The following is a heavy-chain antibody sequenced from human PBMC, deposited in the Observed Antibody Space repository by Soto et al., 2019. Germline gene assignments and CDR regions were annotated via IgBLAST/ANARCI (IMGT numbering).Heavy chain of an antibody. CDR1: GGSISSYY. V-gene: IGHV4-59*01. Sequence: QVQLQESGPGLVKPSETLSLTCTVSGGSISSYYWSWIRQPPGKGLEGIGYIYYSGSTNYNPSLKRRVANSVHTSKNQFSLKLSSVTAADTAVYYCAGMYYYGSGSYYPDYWGQGTLVTVSS. CDR2: IYYSGST. D-gene: IGHD3-10*01. CDR3: AGMYYYGSGSYYPDY. J-gene: IGHJ4*02.